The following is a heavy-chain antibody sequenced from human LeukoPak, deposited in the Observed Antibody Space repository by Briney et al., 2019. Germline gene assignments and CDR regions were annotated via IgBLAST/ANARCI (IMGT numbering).Heavy chain of an antibody. V-gene: IGHV4-39*07. CDR2: MYYSGST. Sequence: SETLSLTCTVSGGSISSSSYYWGWIRQPPGKGLEWIGTMYYSGSTYYNPSLKSRVTISGDTSKNQFSLKLTSVTAADTAVYYCARDGRLGFGELIGHWGQGTLVIVSS. CDR1: GGSISSSSYY. J-gene: IGHJ4*02. CDR3: ARDGRLGFGELIGH. D-gene: IGHD3-10*01.